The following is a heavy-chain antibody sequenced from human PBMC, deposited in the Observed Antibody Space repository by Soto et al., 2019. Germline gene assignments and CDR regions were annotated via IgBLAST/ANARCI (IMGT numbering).Heavy chain of an antibody. CDR1: GGTFSSYA. Sequence: QVQLVKSGAEVKKPGSSVKVSGKASGGTFSSYAISWVRQAPGQGLEWMGGVIPICGTANYAQKFQGRVTITADESTSTAHMERSSLRSEDTAVYCCASTSSSVDWNYYYYGMDVWGQGTTVTVSS. CDR3: ASTSSSVDWNYYYYGMDV. V-gene: IGHV1-69*12. J-gene: IGHJ6*02. CDR2: VIPICGTA. D-gene: IGHD6-6*01.